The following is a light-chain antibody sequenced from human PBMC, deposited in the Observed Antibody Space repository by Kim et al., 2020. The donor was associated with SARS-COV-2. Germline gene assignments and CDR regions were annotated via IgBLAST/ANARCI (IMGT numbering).Light chain of an antibody. J-gene: IGKJ2*01. CDR2: GTS. CDR1: ESVSTSY. V-gene: IGKV3-20*01. Sequence: EIVLTQSPGSLSLSPGERVTLSCRASESVSTSYIAWYQHQPGQAPRLLIYGTSNRATGIPDRFSGRGSGTDFTLTVTRLQSEDFAVYYCHQYGTSPYTFGQGTKLEI. CDR3: HQYGTSPYT.